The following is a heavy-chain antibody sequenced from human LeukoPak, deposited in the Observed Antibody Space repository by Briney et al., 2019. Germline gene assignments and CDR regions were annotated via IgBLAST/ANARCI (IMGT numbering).Heavy chain of an antibody. CDR2: IWYDGSNK. CDR1: GFTFSSYG. D-gene: IGHD3-3*01. Sequence: GRSLRLSCAASGFTFSSYGMHWVRQAPGKGLEWVAVIWYDGSNKYYADSVKGRFTISRDNSKNTLYLQMNSLRAEDTAVYYCGKGVGYDFWGGFLGARPRYYMDVWGKGTTVTVSS. V-gene: IGHV3-33*06. CDR3: GKGVGYDFWGGFLGARPRYYMDV. J-gene: IGHJ6*03.